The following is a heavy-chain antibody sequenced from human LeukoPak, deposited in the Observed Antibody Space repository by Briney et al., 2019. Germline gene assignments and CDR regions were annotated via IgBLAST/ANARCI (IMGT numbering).Heavy chain of an antibody. CDR1: GYTFTGYY. J-gene: IGHJ4*02. CDR3: ARAASSSLTSFDY. V-gene: IGHV1-2*02. CDR2: INPNSGGT. D-gene: IGHD6-13*01. Sequence: GASVKVSCKASGYTFTGYYMHWVRQAPGQGFEWMGWINPNSGGTNYAQKFQGRVTMTRDTSISTVYMELSRLRSDDTAVYYCARAASSSLTSFDYWGQGTLVTVSS.